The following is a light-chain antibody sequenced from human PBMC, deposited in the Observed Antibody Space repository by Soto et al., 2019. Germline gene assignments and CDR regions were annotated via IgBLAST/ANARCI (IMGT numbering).Light chain of an antibody. CDR3: QQANNWPYT. CDR1: QTVTSSY. V-gene: IGKV3-15*01. J-gene: IGKJ1*01. CDR2: DAY. Sequence: EIVVTDAPCALCLFPPYPPPFSCRASQTVTSSYLAWYQQKPGQAPRLLIYDAYTRAAGVPARFGGSGSGTEFTLTISTLQSEDFAVYYCQQANNWPYTFGQGTKVDI.